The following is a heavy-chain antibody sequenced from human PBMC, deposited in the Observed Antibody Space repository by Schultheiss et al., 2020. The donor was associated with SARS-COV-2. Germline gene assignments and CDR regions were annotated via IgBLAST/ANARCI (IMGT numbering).Heavy chain of an antibody. CDR3: ARDASRYDFWSGYMAAYAFDI. J-gene: IGHJ3*02. CDR2: IYYSGST. Sequence: SETLSLTCTVSGGSISSGGYYWGWIRQPPGKGLEWIGSIYYSGSTYYNPSLKSRVTISVDTSKNQFSLKLSSVTAADTAVYYCARDASRYDFWSGYMAAYAFDIWGQGTMVTVSS. D-gene: IGHD3-3*01. CDR1: GGSISSGGYY. V-gene: IGHV4-39*02.